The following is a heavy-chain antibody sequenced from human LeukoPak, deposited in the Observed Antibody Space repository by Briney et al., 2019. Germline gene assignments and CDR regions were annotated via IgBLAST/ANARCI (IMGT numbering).Heavy chain of an antibody. CDR3: ARLITGTTTAFDI. D-gene: IGHD1-7*01. CDR1: GGSISSGSYY. J-gene: IGHJ3*02. Sequence: PSGTLSLTCTVSGGSISSGSYYWSWIRQPAGKGLEWIGRIYTSGSTHYNPSLKTRLTMSVDTSKNQFSLKLSSVTAADTAVYYCARLITGTTTAFDIWGQGTMVTVSS. CDR2: IYTSGST. V-gene: IGHV4-61*02.